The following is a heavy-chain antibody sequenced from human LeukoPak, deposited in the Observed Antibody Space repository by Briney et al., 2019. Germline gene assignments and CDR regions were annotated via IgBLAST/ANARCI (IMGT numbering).Heavy chain of an antibody. V-gene: IGHV3-9*01. CDR2: ISWNSDNI. D-gene: IGHD3-10*01. Sequence: GRSLRLSCAASGFTFDDYAMYWVRQAPGKGLEWVSGISWNSDNIDYVDSVKGRFTISRDNAKNSLYLEMDSLRVEDTAVYYCAGELFGDDAFDIWGQGTMVTVSS. CDR3: AGELFGDDAFDI. J-gene: IGHJ3*02. CDR1: GFTFDDYA.